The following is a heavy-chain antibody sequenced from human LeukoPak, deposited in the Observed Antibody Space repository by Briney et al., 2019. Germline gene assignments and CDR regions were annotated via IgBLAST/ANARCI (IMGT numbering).Heavy chain of an antibody. D-gene: IGHD5-18*01. J-gene: IGHJ4*02. CDR2: IYYSGSA. Sequence: PSETLSLTCTVSGGSISSYYWSWIRQPPGKGLEWIGYIYYSGSANYNPSLKSRVTISVDTSKNQFSLKLSSVTAADTAVYYCACGYSYGYPDYWGQGTLVTVPS. CDR1: GGSISSYY. V-gene: IGHV4-59*08. CDR3: ACGYSYGYPDY.